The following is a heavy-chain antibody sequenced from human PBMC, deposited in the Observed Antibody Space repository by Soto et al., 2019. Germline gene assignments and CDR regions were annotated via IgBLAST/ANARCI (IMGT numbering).Heavy chain of an antibody. CDR1: GFTFSSYS. J-gene: IGHJ6*02. D-gene: IGHD4-4*01. CDR3: ARVEDYSTYYYYGMDV. Sequence: PGGSLRLSCAASGFTFSSYSMIWVRQAPGKGLEWVSSISSSSSYIYYADSVKGRLTISRDNAKNSLYLQMNSLRAEDTAVYLCARVEDYSTYYYYGMDVCGQGTTVTVSS. V-gene: IGHV3-21*01. CDR2: ISSSSSYI.